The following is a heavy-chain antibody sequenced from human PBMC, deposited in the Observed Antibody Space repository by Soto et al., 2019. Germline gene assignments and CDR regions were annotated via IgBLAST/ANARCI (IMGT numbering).Heavy chain of an antibody. CDR3: AKSSGRAHYYGMDV. CDR1: GFIFSSYW. Sequence: EVQLVESGGGLVQPGGSLRLSCAASGFIFSSYWMHWVRQAPGKGPVWVARINSDGRNTKYADSVKGRFTISRDNAKDTLYLQMNFLRAEDTAVYYCAKSSGRAHYYGMDVWGQGTTVTVFS. V-gene: IGHV3-74*03. CDR2: INSDGRNT. J-gene: IGHJ6*02. D-gene: IGHD2-15*01.